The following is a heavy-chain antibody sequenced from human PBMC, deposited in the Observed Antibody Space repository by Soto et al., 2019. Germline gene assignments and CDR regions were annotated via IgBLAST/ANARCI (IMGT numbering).Heavy chain of an antibody. D-gene: IGHD2-15*01. CDR2: INPSGGST. CDR3: ARQYCSGGSGYTLDY. CDR1: GYTFTSYY. V-gene: IGHV1-46*01. J-gene: IGHJ4*02. Sequence: QVQLVQSGAEVKKPGASVKVSCKASGYTFTSYYMHWVRQAPGQGLEWMGIINPSGGSTSYAQKSQGRVTMTRDTSTSTVYMELSSLRSEDTAVYYCARQYCSGGSGYTLDYWGQGTLVTVSS.